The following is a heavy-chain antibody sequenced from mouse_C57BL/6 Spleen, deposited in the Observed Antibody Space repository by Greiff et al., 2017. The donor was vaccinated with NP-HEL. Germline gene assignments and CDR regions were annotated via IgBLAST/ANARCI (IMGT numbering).Heavy chain of an antibody. D-gene: IGHD1-1*02. CDR1: GYTFTSYG. Sequence: VQLQESGAELARPGASVKLSCKASGYTFTSYGISWVKQRTGQGLEWIGEIYPRSGNTYYNEKFKGKATLTADKSSSTAYMELRSLTSEDSAVYFCARRGGEAMDYWGQGTSVTVSS. CDR2: IYPRSGNT. CDR3: ARRGGEAMDY. J-gene: IGHJ4*01. V-gene: IGHV1-81*01.